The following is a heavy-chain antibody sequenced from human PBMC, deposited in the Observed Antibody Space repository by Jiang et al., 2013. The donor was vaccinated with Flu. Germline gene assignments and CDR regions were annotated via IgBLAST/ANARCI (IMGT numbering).Heavy chain of an antibody. CDR2: IYHSGNT. CDR1: GGSISSSNW. CDR3: ARVGDSSGWGGEDY. D-gene: IGHD6-19*01. Sequence: GSGLVKPSGTLSLTCAVSGGSISSSNWWSWVRQPPGKGLEWIGEIYHSGNTNYNPSLKSRVTISLDKSKNQFSLKLSSVTAADTAVYYCARVGDSSGWGGEDYWGQGTLVTVSS. V-gene: IGHV4-4*02. J-gene: IGHJ4*02.